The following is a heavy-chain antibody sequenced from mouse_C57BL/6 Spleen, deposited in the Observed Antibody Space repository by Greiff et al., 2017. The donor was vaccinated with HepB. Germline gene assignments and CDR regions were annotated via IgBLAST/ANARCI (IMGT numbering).Heavy chain of an antibody. CDR2: IYPGDGDT. CDR1: GYAFSSSW. D-gene: IGHD2-5*01. CDR3: AREPYYSNSDWYFDV. J-gene: IGHJ1*03. Sequence: QVQLQQSGPELVKPGASVKISCKASGYAFSSSWMNWVKQRPGKGLEWIGRIYPGDGDTNYNGKFKGKATLTADKSSSTAYMQLSSLTSEDSAVYFCAREPYYSNSDWYFDVWGTGTTVTVSS. V-gene: IGHV1-82*01.